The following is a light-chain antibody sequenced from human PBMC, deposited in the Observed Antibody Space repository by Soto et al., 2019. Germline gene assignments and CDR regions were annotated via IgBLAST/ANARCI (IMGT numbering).Light chain of an antibody. J-gene: IGKJ1*01. Sequence: EIVLTQSPGTLSLSPGERATLSCRASQSVWKNYLAWYQQKAGQAPRLLIHGASSMATGIPDRFSGSGSGTDFTLTISRLEPEDFAVYYSQQYATSPRTFGQATKVDIK. CDR2: GAS. CDR1: QSVWKNY. CDR3: QQYATSPRT. V-gene: IGKV3-20*01.